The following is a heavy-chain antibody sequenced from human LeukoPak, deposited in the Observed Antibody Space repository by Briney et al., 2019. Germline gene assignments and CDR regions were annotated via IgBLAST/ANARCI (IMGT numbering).Heavy chain of an antibody. CDR1: GYTFTSYA. Sequence: ASVKVSCKASGYTFTSYAISWVRQAPGQGLEWMGGIIPIFGTANYAQKFQGRVTITADESTSTAYMELSSLRSEDTAVYYCASRYATYYYGSGSYYPFDYWGQGTLVTVSS. CDR3: ASRYATYYYGSGSYYPFDY. CDR2: IIPIFGTA. D-gene: IGHD3-10*01. V-gene: IGHV1-69*13. J-gene: IGHJ4*02.